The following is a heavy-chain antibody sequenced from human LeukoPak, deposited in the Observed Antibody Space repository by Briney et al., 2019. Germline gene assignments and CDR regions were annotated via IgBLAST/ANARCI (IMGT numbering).Heavy chain of an antibody. CDR3: ARHPPPDPGPAANSP. Sequence: PGGSLRLSCAASGFTFSTYWMSWVRQAPGKGLEWVANIKQDGSEKYYVDSVKGRFTISRDNAKNSLYLQMNSLRAEDTAMYYCARHPPPDPGPAANSPWGQGTLVTVSS. D-gene: IGHD2-2*01. CDR1: GFTFSTYW. CDR2: IKQDGSEK. V-gene: IGHV3-7*01. J-gene: IGHJ5*02.